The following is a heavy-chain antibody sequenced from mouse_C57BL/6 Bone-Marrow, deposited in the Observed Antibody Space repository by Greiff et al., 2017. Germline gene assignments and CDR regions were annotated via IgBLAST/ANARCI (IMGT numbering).Heavy chain of an antibody. V-gene: IGHV1-9*01. CDR3: ASPIYYYGSSY. J-gene: IGHJ3*01. Sequence: LMKPGASVKLSCKATGYTFTGYWIAWVKQRPGHGLEWIGEILPGSGSTNYNEKFKGKATFTADTSSNTAYMQLSSLTTQDSAIYYWASPIYYYGSSYWGRGTVVTVSA. CDR2: ILPGSGST. CDR1: GYTFTGYW. D-gene: IGHD1-1*01.